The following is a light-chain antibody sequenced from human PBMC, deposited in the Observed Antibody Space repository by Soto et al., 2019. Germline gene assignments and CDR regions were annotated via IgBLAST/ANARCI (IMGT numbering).Light chain of an antibody. J-gene: IGKJ2*01. V-gene: IGKV1-9*01. CDR3: QQLKSHPRT. CDR2: GAS. CDR1: QAFFNY. Sequence: DIQLTQSPIFLSASVGDRVTISCRASQAFFNYLAWYHQKPGKAPNLLIFGASTLQSGVPSRFSGSGSGTEFALTISSLQPEDFATYYCQQLKSHPRTFGQGTKLEIK.